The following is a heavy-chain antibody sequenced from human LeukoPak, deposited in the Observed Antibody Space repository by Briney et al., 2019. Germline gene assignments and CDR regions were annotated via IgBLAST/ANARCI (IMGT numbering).Heavy chain of an antibody. D-gene: IGHD3-22*01. CDR3: ARVIGARWVGPYYYDSSGYSDY. V-gene: IGHV3-21*01. J-gene: IGHJ4*02. CDR2: ISSSSSYI. Sequence: GGSLRLSCAASGFTFSTYNMNWVRQAPGKGLEWVSSISSSSSYIYYADSVKGRFTISRDNAKNSLYLQMNSLRAEDTAVYYCARVIGARWVGPYYYDSSGYSDYWGQGTLVTVSS. CDR1: GFTFSTYN.